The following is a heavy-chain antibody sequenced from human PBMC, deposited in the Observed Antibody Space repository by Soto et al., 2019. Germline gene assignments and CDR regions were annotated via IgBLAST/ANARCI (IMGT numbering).Heavy chain of an antibody. CDR2: INPGGSIT. CDR1: GFTFSSYW. D-gene: IGHD2-8*01. V-gene: IGHV3-74*01. Sequence: EEQLVESGGGLVQPGGSLRLSCAASGFTFSSYWMHWVRQAPGKGLVWVSRINPGGSITAYADSVKGRFTTSRDNAKNTLYLQMNSLRGDDTAVYSCARVPTGKYGVWNYWGQGTLVTVSS. J-gene: IGHJ4*02. CDR3: ARVPTGKYGVWNY.